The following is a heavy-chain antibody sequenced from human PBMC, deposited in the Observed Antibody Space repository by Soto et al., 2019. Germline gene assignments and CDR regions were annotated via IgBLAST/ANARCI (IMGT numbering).Heavy chain of an antibody. D-gene: IGHD5-12*01. CDR1: GFTFDDYA. V-gene: IGHV3-9*01. Sequence: GGSLRLSCAASGFTFDDYAMHWVRQAPGKGLEWVSGISWNSGSIGYADSVKGRFTISRDNAKNSLYLQMNSLRAEDTALYYCAKGKSGYKYYFDYWGQGTLVTVSS. CDR2: ISWNSGSI. CDR3: AKGKSGYKYYFDY. J-gene: IGHJ4*02.